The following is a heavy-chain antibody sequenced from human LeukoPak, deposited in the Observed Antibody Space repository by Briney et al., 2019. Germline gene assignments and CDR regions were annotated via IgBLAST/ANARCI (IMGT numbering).Heavy chain of an antibody. D-gene: IGHD6-13*01. CDR3: ARAGAGSDYFDY. CDR1: GYTFTSYG. CDR2: ISPNSGGT. J-gene: IGHJ4*02. Sequence: ASVKVSCKASGYTFTSYGISWVRQAPEQGLEWMGWISPNSGGTNYAQKFQGRVTMTRDTSISTAYMELSRLRSDDTAVYYCARAGAGSDYFDYWGQGTLVTVSS. V-gene: IGHV1-2*02.